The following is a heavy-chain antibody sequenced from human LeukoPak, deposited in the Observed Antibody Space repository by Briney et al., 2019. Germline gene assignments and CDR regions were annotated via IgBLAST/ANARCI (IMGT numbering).Heavy chain of an antibody. CDR2: IYGADAA. Sequence: PGGSLRLSCAASGFNVSSNYMTWIRQAPGKGLEWVSLIYGADAAYYAESVRGRFMISRDNLKNTLFLQMNSLRAEDTALYYCVTSTGQQFIPYDYWGQGTHVTVSS. CDR1: GFNVSSNY. D-gene: IGHD6-13*01. J-gene: IGHJ4*02. CDR3: VTSTGQQFIPYDY. V-gene: IGHV3-66*02.